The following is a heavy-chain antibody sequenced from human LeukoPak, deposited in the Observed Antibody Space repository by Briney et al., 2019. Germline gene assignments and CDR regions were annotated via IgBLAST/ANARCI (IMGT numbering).Heavy chain of an antibody. CDR2: ISSSGSTI. Sequence: GGSLRLSCAASGFTFSSYEMNWVRQAPGKGLEWVSYISSSGSTIYYADSVKGRFTISRDNAKNSLYLQMNSLRAEDTAVYYCAKASGWYERGLDYYYYFMDVWGKGTTVTVSS. CDR3: AKASGWYERGLDYYYYFMDV. V-gene: IGHV3-48*03. CDR1: GFTFSSYE. J-gene: IGHJ6*03. D-gene: IGHD6-19*01.